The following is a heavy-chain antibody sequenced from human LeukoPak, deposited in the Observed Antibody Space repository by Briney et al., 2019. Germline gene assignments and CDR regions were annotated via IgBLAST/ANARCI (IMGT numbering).Heavy chain of an antibody. CDR3: ARDEVVVVPAARGRDYYYYGMDV. J-gene: IGHJ6*02. CDR1: GGTFSIYA. Sequence: EASVTVSCKASGGTFSIYAISWVRQAPGQGLEWMGGIIPIFGTANYAQKFQGRVTITADESTSTAYMELSSLRSEDTAVYYCARDEVVVVPAARGRDYYYYGMDVWGQGTTVTVSS. V-gene: IGHV1-69*13. D-gene: IGHD2-2*01. CDR2: IIPIFGTA.